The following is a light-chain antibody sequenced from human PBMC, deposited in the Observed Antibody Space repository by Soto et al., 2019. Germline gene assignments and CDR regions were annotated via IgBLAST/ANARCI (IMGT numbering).Light chain of an antibody. V-gene: IGKV1-39*01. Sequence: DLQMTQSPSSLSASVGDRVTITCRASQSISSYLNWYQQKPGKAPKLLIYAASSLQSGVPSRFNGSGSGTDFTLTISSLQPEDFATYYCQQSYSTPITFGQGTRLEIK. J-gene: IGKJ5*01. CDR2: AAS. CDR1: QSISSY. CDR3: QQSYSTPIT.